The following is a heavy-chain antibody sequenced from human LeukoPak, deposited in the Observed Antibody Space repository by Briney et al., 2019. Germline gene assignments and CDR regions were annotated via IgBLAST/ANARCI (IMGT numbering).Heavy chain of an antibody. CDR2: IIPIFGTA. D-gene: IGHD3-3*01. CDR1: GGTFSSYA. J-gene: IGHJ3*02. CDR3: ARGKNDFWSGYYYDAFDI. V-gene: IGHV1-69*13. Sequence: SVKVSCKASGGTFSSYAISWERQAPGQGLEWMGGIIPIFGTANYAQKFQGRVTITADESTSTAYMELSSLRSEDTAVYYCARGKNDFWSGYYYDAFDIWGQGTMVTVSS.